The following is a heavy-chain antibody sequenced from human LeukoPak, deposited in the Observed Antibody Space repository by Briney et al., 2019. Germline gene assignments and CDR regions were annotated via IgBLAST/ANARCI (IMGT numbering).Heavy chain of an antibody. J-gene: IGHJ6*03. Sequence: GGSLRLSCAASGFTFSSYGMSWVRQAPGKGLEWVSAISGSGGSTYYADSVKGRFTISRDNSKNTLYLQMNSLRSEDTAVYYCAADPYGDYVNCYYYMDVWGKGTTVTVSS. D-gene: IGHD4-17*01. CDR1: GFTFSSYG. V-gene: IGHV3-23*01. CDR2: ISGSGGST. CDR3: AADPYGDYVNCYYYMDV.